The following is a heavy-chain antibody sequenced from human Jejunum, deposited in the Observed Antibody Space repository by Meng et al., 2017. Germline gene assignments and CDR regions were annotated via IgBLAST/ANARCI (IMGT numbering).Heavy chain of an antibody. CDR1: RFTFATYW. Sequence: GESLKISCTVSRFTFATYWMAWLRQAPGKGLEWVGNINQDGTTTNYAASVKGRFTITRDNAKNSLYLQMDSLRAEDTAVYYCARDVKEGAHEYWGQGTLVTVSS. J-gene: IGHJ4*02. V-gene: IGHV3-7*01. CDR2: INQDGTTT. CDR3: ARDVKEGAHEY. D-gene: IGHD1-26*01.